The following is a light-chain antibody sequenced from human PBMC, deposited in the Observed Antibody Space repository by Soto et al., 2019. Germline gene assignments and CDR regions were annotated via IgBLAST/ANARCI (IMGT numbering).Light chain of an antibody. CDR2: DAS. J-gene: IGKJ3*01. V-gene: IGKV3-11*01. CDR3: QQYHSSPIT. Sequence: EIVLTQSPATLSLSPGQRATLSCRASQSVSSLLAWYQQKPGQAPRLLIYDASHRATGIPARFSGSGSGTDFTLTISSLEPEDFAVYYCQQYHSSPITFGPGTKVDIK. CDR1: QSVSSL.